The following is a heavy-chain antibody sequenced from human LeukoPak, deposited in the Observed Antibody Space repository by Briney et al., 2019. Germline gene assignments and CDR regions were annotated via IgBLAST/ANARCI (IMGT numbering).Heavy chain of an antibody. Sequence: SVKVSCKASGGTFSSYAISWVRQAPGQGLEWMGRIIPIFGTANYAQKFQGRVTITTDESTSTAYMKLSSLRSEDTAVYYCARVIRPYYDILTGSWEYFDYWGQGTLVTVSS. CDR1: GGTFSSYA. CDR2: IIPIFGTA. CDR3: ARVIRPYYDILTGSWEYFDY. J-gene: IGHJ4*02. D-gene: IGHD3-9*01. V-gene: IGHV1-69*05.